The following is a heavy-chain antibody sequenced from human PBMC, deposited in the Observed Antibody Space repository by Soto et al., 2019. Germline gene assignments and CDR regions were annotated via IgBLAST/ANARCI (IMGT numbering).Heavy chain of an antibody. D-gene: IGHD2-15*01. CDR1: GGSISSSNW. V-gene: IGHV4-4*02. CDR2: IYHSGST. Sequence: QVQLQESGPGLVKPSGTLSLTCAVSGGSISSSNWWSWVRQPPGKGPEWIGEIYHSGSTNYNPSLKSRVTIAVDKSKNQFSLMLGSGTAADTAVYYCARETGYCSGGSRYSFDYWGQGTLVTVSS. CDR3: ARETGYCSGGSRYSFDY. J-gene: IGHJ4*02.